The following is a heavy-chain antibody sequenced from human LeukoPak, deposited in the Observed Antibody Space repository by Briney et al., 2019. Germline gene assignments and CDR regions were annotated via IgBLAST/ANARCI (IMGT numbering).Heavy chain of an antibody. CDR3: AGEPGYSSGWMTPWQFDY. CDR2: INPSGGST. D-gene: IGHD6-19*01. J-gene: IGHJ4*02. V-gene: IGHV1-46*01. CDR1: GYTFTSYY. Sequence: ASVKVSCKASGYTFTSYYMHWVRQAPGQGLEWMGIINPSGGSTSYAQKFQGRVTMTRDMSTSTVYMELSSLRSEDTAVYYCAGEPGYSSGWMTPWQFDYWGQGTLVTVSS.